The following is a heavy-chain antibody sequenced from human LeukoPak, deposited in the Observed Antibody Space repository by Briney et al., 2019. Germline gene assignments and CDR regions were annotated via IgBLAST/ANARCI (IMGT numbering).Heavy chain of an antibody. D-gene: IGHD2-15*01. V-gene: IGHV3-7*01. Sequence: GGSLRLSCAASGFTFSSYWMSWVCQAPGKGLEWVANIKQDGSEKYYVDSVKGLFTISRDNAKNSLYLQMNSLRAEDTAVYYCARDWAPLGWPYFDYWGQGTLVTVSS. CDR1: GFTFSSYW. J-gene: IGHJ4*02. CDR2: IKQDGSEK. CDR3: ARDWAPLGWPYFDY.